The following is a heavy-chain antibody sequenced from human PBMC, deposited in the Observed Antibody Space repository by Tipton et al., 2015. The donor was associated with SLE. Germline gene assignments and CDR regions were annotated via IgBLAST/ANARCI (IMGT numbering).Heavy chain of an antibody. D-gene: IGHD3-10*01. CDR1: GGSFSGYY. CDR3: ARMVGAFDI. V-gene: IGHV4-34*01. CDR2: INHSGST. Sequence: TLSLTCAVYGGSFSGYYWSWIRQPPGKGLEWIGEINHSGSTNYNPSLKSRATISVDTSKNQFSLKLSSVTAADTAVYYCARMVGAFDIWGQGTMVTVSS. J-gene: IGHJ3*02.